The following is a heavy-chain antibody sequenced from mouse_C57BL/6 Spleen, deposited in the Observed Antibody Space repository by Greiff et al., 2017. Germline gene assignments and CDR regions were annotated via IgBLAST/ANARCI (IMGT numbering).Heavy chain of an antibody. Sequence: EVNVVASEGGLVQPGSSMKLSCTASGFTFSDYYMAWVRQVPEKGLEWVANLNYDGSRTYTLTSLKSLFISSRDNAKHSLYLQMSSLKSEDTATYSCAREGYYGSSHWCFDVWGTGTTVTVSS. CDR3: AREGYYGSSHWCFDV. CDR1: GFTFSDYY. V-gene: IGHV5-16*01. J-gene: IGHJ1*03. D-gene: IGHD1-1*01. CDR2: LNYDGSRT.